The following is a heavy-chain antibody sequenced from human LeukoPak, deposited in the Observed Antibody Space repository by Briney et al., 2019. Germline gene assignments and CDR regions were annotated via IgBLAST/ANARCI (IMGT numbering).Heavy chain of an antibody. CDR3: AGGIVGAEASDY. J-gene: IGHJ4*02. CDR1: GGSISSYY. V-gene: IGHV4-59*08. Sequence: PSETLSLTCTVSGGSISSYYWSWIRQPPGKGLEWIGYIYYSGSTNYNPSLKSRVTISVDTSKNQFSLKLSSVTAADTAVYYCAGGIVGAEASDYWGQGTLVTVSS. D-gene: IGHD1-26*01. CDR2: IYYSGST.